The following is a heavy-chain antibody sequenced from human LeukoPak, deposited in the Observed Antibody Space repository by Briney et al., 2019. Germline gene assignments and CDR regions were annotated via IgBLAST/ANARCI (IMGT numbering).Heavy chain of an antibody. CDR1: GGSISSYY. CDR3: ATYDILTGGLDY. CDR2: IYYSGST. V-gene: IGHV4-59*08. D-gene: IGHD3-9*01. Sequence: SETLSLTCTVSGGSISSYYWSWIRQPPGKGLEWIGYIYYSGSTNYNPSLKSRVTISVDTSKNQFSLKLSSVTAADTAVYYCATYDILTGGLDYWGQGTLVTVSS. J-gene: IGHJ4*02.